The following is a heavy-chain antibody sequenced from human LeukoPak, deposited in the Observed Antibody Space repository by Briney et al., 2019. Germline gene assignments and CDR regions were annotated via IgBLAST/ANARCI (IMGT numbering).Heavy chain of an antibody. CDR3: ARLSRDGYNKRDFDL. CDR1: GGSISNYY. D-gene: IGHD5-24*01. J-gene: IGHJ2*01. Sequence: PSETLPLTCTVSGGSISNYYWSWIRQPPGKGLEWIGSIYHSGSTYYSPSLKSRVTISVDTSKNQFSLKLSSVTAADTAVYYCARLSRDGYNKRDFDLWGRGTLVTVSS. CDR2: IYHSGST. V-gene: IGHV4-59*08.